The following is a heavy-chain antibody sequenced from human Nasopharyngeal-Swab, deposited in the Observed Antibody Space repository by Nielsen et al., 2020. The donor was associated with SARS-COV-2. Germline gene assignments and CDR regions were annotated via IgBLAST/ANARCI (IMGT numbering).Heavy chain of an antibody. Sequence: SETLSLTCTVSGGSISSGSYYWSWIRQPAGKGLEWIGRIYTSGSTNYNPSLKSRVTISVDTSKNQFSLKLSSVTAADMAVYYCARDYGLRNFDWLRGGFDPWGQGTLVTVSS. J-gene: IGHJ5*02. CDR3: ARDYGLRNFDWLRGGFDP. V-gene: IGHV4-61*02. CDR2: IYTSGST. D-gene: IGHD3-9*01. CDR1: GGSISSGSYY.